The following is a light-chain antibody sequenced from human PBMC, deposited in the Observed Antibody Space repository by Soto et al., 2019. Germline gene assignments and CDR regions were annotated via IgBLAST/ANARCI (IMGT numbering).Light chain of an antibody. Sequence: EIVLTQSPGTLSLSPGERATLSCRASQSVSSSYLAWYQQKPGQAPRLLIYGASSRVTGIPDRFSGSGSGTDFTLLISRLEPEDFAVYYCQQHGSSLWTFGQGTKVEIK. CDR2: GAS. V-gene: IGKV3-20*01. CDR1: QSVSSSY. CDR3: QQHGSSLWT. J-gene: IGKJ1*01.